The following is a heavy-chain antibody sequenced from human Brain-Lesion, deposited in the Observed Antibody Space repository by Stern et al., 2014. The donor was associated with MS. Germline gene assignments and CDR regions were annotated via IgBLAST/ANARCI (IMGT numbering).Heavy chain of an antibody. V-gene: IGHV4-61*02. CDR2: IFNSGST. J-gene: IGHJ6*02. Sequence: QVQLQEPGPGLVKPSQTLSLSCTVSGGSISSGGYYWSWIRQPAGKGLEWIGRIFNSGSTSYNPSLKSRVTISIDPSKTQFSLRLNSMTAADTAVYYCARGRVVPGFQYYATDVWGQGTTVIVSS. CDR3: ARGRVVPGFQYYATDV. D-gene: IGHD2-2*01. CDR1: GGSISSGGYY.